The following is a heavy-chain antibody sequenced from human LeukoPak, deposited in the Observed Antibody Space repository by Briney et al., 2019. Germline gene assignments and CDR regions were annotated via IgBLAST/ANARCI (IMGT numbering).Heavy chain of an antibody. CDR2: INPNSGGT. CDR1: GYTFTGYY. J-gene: IGHJ4*02. CDR3: AKDWDDYYGSGSHFDY. Sequence: ASVKVSCKASGYTFTGYYMHWVRQAPGQGLEWMGWINPNSGGTNYAQKFQGRVTMTRDTSISTAYMELSRLRSDDTAVYYCAKDWDDYYGSGSHFDYWGQGTLVTVSS. D-gene: IGHD3-10*01. V-gene: IGHV1-2*02.